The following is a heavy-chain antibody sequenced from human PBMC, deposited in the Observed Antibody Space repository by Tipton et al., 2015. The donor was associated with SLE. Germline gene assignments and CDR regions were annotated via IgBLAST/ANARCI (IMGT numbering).Heavy chain of an antibody. V-gene: IGHV4-31*03. D-gene: IGHD3-3*01. CDR1: GDSVTSSGYY. CDR3: ASLGDRGGVVT. J-gene: IGHJ4*02. Sequence: LRLSCTATGDSVTSSGYYWSWIRQHPGEGLEWIGYIYNSGSAHYNASLESRLTISVDTSKNQFSLTLSSVTAADTAVYYCASLGDRGGVVTWGQGTLVTVSS. CDR2: IYNSGSA.